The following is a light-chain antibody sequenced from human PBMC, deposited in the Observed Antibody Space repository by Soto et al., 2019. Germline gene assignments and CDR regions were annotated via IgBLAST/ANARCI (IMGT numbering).Light chain of an antibody. Sequence: DVVMTQSPLSLPVTLGQPASISCRSSQSLVYSDGNIYLNWFQQRPGQSPRRLIYRVSNRDSGVPDRFNGSGSGTDFTLKISRVEAEDVGVYYCMQALQTITFGQGTRLEIK. V-gene: IGKV2-30*01. CDR1: QSLVYSDGNIY. CDR2: RVS. J-gene: IGKJ5*01. CDR3: MQALQTIT.